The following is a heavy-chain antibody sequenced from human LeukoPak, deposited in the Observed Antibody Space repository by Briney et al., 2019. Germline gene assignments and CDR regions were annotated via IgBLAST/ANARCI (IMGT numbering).Heavy chain of an antibody. D-gene: IGHD3-16*02. CDR3: ARLSMITFGGVIADYYYGMDV. CDR2: INTNTGNP. CDR1: GYTFTSYA. J-gene: IGHJ6*02. Sequence: GASVKVSCKASGYTFTSYAMNWVRQAPGQGLEWMGWINTNTGNPTYAQGFTGRFVFSLDTSVSTAYLQISSLKAEDTAVYYCARLSMITFGGVIADYYYGMDVWGQGTTVTVSS. V-gene: IGHV7-4-1*02.